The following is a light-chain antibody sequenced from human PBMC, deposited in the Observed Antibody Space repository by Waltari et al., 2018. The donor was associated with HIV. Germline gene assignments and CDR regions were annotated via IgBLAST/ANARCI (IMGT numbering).Light chain of an antibody. CDR3: QSYDNSLTGSI. CDR1: NTDVGGYNY. Sequence: QSALTQPASVSGSPGQSITISCTGSNTDVGGYNYVSWYQQHPGKAPKLMIYEVSNRTAGVSNRFAGSKSGNTASLTISVLQTEDEADYYCQSYDNSLTGSIFGGGTTLTVL. V-gene: IGLV2-14*01. J-gene: IGLJ2*01. CDR2: EVS.